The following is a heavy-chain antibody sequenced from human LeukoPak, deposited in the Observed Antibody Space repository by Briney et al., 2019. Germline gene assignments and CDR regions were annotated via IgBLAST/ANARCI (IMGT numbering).Heavy chain of an antibody. J-gene: IGHJ3*02. D-gene: IGHD1-26*01. CDR1: GGSISSYY. CDR2: IYTSGST. V-gene: IGHV4-4*07. Sequence: PSETLSLTCTVSGGSISSYYWSWIRQTAGKGLEWIGRIYTSGSTNYNPSLKSRVTMSVDTSKNQFSLKLSSVTAADTAVYYCARDLGATSNDAFDIWGQGTMVTVSS. CDR3: ARDLGATSNDAFDI.